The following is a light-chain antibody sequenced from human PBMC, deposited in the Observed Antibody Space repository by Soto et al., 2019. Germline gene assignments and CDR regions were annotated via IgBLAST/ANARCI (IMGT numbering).Light chain of an antibody. CDR1: QSVSTS. CDR2: GAS. V-gene: IGKV3-20*01. J-gene: IGKJ5*01. Sequence: IVFTQSSRTPSLSPGERATLSCRASQSVSTSLAWYQQKPGQAPRLLIYGASSRATGIPDRFSGSGSGTDFTLTISRLEPEDFATYYCQQSYTIPITFGQGTRLEIK. CDR3: QQSYTIPIT.